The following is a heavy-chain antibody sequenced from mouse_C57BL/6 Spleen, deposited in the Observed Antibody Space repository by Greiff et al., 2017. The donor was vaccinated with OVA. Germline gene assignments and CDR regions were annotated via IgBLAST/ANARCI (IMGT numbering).Heavy chain of an antibody. CDR1: GYTFTDYY. Sequence: VHVKQSGPVLVKPGASVKMSCKASGYTFTDYYMNWVKQSHGKSLEWIGVINPYNGGTSYNQKFKGKATLTVDKSSSTAYMELNSLTSEDSAVYYCARGGVADYWGQGTTLTVSS. V-gene: IGHV1-19*01. J-gene: IGHJ2*01. D-gene: IGHD1-1*02. CDR3: ARGGVADY. CDR2: INPYNGGT.